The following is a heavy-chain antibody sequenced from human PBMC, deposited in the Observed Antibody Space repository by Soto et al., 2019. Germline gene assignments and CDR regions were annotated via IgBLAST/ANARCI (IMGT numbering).Heavy chain of an antibody. CDR3: ARANDSSGNPFGY. CDR2: IYHSGST. Sequence: LSLTCAVSGGSISSGGYSWSWIRQPPGKGLEWIGYIYHSGSTYYNPSLKSRVTISVDRSKNQFSLKLSSVTAADTAVYYCARANDSSGNPFGYWGQGTLVTVSS. D-gene: IGHD3-22*01. V-gene: IGHV4-30-2*01. J-gene: IGHJ4*02. CDR1: GGSISSGGYS.